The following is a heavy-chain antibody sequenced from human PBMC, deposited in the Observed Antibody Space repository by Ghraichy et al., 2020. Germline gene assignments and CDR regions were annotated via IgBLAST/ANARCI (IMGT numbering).Heavy chain of an antibody. V-gene: IGHV3-48*02. Sequence: LSLTCTASDYTFETSGMNWVRQAPGKGLEWVSFIGDAGSPRFFTDSVGGRFTISRDNAKKSLFLQMDVLREEDTALYYCARARSDYSSSPFDSWGQGTLVTVSS. CDR3: ARARSDYSSSPFDS. J-gene: IGHJ4*02. D-gene: IGHD6-6*01. CDR2: IGDAGSPR. CDR1: DYTFETSG.